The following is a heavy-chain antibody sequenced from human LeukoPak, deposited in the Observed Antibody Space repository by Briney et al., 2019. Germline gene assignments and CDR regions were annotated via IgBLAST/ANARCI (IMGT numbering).Heavy chain of an antibody. CDR3: ARRGIAVAGDFDY. CDR1: GYSISSGYY. D-gene: IGHD6-19*01. Sequence: AETLSLTCAVSGYSISSGYYWGWILQPPGKGLARIGSIYNSGSTYYNPSLKSRVTISVDTSKNQFSLKMSSVTAADPAVYYCARRGIAVAGDFDYWGQGTLVTVSS. CDR2: IYNSGST. V-gene: IGHV4-38-2*01. J-gene: IGHJ4*02.